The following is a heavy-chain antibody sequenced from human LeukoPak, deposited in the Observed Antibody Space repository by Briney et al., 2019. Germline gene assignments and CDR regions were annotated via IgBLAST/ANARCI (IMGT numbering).Heavy chain of an antibody. V-gene: IGHV1-3*01. CDR3: QSRFLEWLLDY. CDR2: INAGNGNT. Sequence: WASVKVSCKASGYTFTTYAMHWVRQAPGQRLEWMGWINAGNGNTKYSQKFQARVTITRDTSASTAYMELSSLRSEDTAVYYCQSRFLEWLLDYWGQGTLVTVSS. CDR1: GYTFTTYA. J-gene: IGHJ4*02. D-gene: IGHD3-3*01.